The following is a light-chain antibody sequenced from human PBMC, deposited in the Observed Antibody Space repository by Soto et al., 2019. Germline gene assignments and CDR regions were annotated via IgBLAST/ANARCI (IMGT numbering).Light chain of an antibody. J-gene: IGLJ3*02. CDR2: EVT. CDR1: SGDIGGYDY. Sequence: QSALTQPPSASGSPGQSVTISCTGTSGDIGGYDYVSWYQQHPGKAPKLMIYEVTKRPLGVPDRFSGSKSGNTASLTISGLQAEDEADYYCCSYGGSYTWVFGGGTKLTVL. V-gene: IGLV2-8*01. CDR3: CSYGGSYTWV.